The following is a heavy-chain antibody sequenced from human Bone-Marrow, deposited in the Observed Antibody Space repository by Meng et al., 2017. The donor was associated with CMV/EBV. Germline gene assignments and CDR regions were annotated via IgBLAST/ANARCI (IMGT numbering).Heavy chain of an antibody. CDR1: GGTFSSYA. CDR3: ARRTTAMGGFMN. J-gene: IGHJ4*02. CDR2: IIPIFGTA. D-gene: IGHD5-18*01. Sequence: SVKVSCKASGGTFSSYAISWVRQAPGQGLEWMGGIIPIFGTANYAQKFQGRVTITTDESTSTAYMELSSLRSEDTAVYYCARRTTAMGGFMNWGQGTLVTVSS. V-gene: IGHV1-69*05.